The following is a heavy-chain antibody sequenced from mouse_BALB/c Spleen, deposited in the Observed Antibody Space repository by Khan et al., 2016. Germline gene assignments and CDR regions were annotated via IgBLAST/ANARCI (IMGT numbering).Heavy chain of an antibody. CDR2: INPSTGYT. Sequence: QMQLEESGAELAKPGASVKMSCKASGYTFTSYWMHWVKQRPGQGLEWIGYINPSTGYTEYNQKFKDKATLTADKSSSTAYMQLSSLTSEDSAVYYCARRVDYRYDWFAYWGQGTLVTVSA. V-gene: IGHV1-7*01. CDR1: GYTFTSYW. D-gene: IGHD2-14*01. CDR3: ARRVDYRYDWFAY. J-gene: IGHJ3*01.